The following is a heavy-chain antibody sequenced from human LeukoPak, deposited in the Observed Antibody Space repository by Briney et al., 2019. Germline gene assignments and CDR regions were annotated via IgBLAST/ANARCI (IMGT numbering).Heavy chain of an antibody. D-gene: IGHD3-22*01. V-gene: IGHV3-21*01. Sequence: PGGSLRLSCAASGFTFDDYGMSWVRQAPGKGLEWVSSISSSSSYIYYADSVKGRFTISRDNAKNSLYLQMNSLRAEDTAVYYCATLRGYDSSGYSDWGQGTLVTVSS. J-gene: IGHJ4*02. CDR2: ISSSSSYI. CDR1: GFTFDDYG. CDR3: ATLRGYDSSGYSD.